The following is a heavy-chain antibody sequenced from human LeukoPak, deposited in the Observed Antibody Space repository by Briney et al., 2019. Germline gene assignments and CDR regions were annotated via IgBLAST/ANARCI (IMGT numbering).Heavy chain of an antibody. D-gene: IGHD6-6*01. J-gene: IGHJ4*02. CDR3: ARSTYTSTSSAY. Sequence: GVSLRLSCAASGFTFSNYWIHWVRQAPGKGLVWVSRINSYGSRTSYGDSVEGRFTTSRDNAKNTVYLQMNSLRAEDTAVYYCARSTYTSTSSAYWGQGTLVTVSS. CDR2: INSYGSRT. CDR1: GFTFSNYW. V-gene: IGHV3-74*01.